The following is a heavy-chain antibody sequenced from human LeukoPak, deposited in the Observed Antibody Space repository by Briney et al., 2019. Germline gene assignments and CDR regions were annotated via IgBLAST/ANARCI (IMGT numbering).Heavy chain of an antibody. CDR3: ARDIGSRI. CDR1: GGSISSYY. Sequence: SETLSLTCTVSGGSISSYYWSWIRQPAGKGLEWIGRIYTSGSTNYNPSLKSRVSMTMDMSKNQFSLRLQSMTAADTAVFCARDIGSRIWGKGTTVIVSS. V-gene: IGHV4-4*07. J-gene: IGHJ6*03. CDR2: IYTSGST. D-gene: IGHD1-26*01.